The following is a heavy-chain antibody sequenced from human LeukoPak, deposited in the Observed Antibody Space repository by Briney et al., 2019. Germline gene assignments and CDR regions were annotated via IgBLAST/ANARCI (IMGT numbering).Heavy chain of an antibody. J-gene: IGHJ4*02. CDR2: IKVDGTEK. V-gene: IGHV3-7*01. CDR3: AKTTTGYSSGRFPGWPVDY. D-gene: IGHD6-19*01. Sequence: GGSLRLSCAASGFTFSSHWMSWVRQAPGKGLEWLANIKVDGTEKYYVDSVKGRFTISRDNAKNSLYLQMNSLRAEDTAVYYCAKTTTGYSSGRFPGWPVDYWGQGTLVTVSS. CDR1: GFTFSSHW.